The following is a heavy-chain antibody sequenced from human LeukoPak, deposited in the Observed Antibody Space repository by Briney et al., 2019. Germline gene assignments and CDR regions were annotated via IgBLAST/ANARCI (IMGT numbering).Heavy chain of an antibody. Sequence: ASVKVSCKASGYTFTSYGIIWVRQAPGQGLEWMGWISAYNGNTNYAQKLQGRVTMTTDTSTSTAYMELRSLRSDDTAVYYCARTYYYDSSGYYSLDYWGQGTLVTVSS. CDR2: ISAYNGNT. CDR3: ARTYYYDSSGYYSLDY. CDR1: GYTFTSYG. V-gene: IGHV1-18*01. J-gene: IGHJ4*02. D-gene: IGHD3-22*01.